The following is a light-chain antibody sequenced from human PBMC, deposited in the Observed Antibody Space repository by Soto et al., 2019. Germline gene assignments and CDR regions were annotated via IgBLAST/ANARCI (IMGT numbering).Light chain of an antibody. CDR1: SGHSSYA. CDR3: QTWGTGTPYVV. Sequence: QSVLTQSPSASASLGASVKLTCTLSSGHSSYAIAWHQQQPEKGPRYLMKLNSDGSHSKGDGIPDRFSGSSSGAERYLTISSLQSEDEADYYCQTWGTGTPYVVFGGGTKLTVL. CDR2: LNSDGSH. V-gene: IGLV4-69*01. J-gene: IGLJ2*01.